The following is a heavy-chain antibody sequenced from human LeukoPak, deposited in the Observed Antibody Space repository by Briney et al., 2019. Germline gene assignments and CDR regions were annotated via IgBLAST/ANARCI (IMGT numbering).Heavy chain of an antibody. CDR3: ARAVDDYVWGSYRPPGH. D-gene: IGHD3-16*02. CDR1: GFTFSSPW. CDR2: LKQDGREK. J-gene: IGHJ4*02. V-gene: IGHV3-7*03. Sequence: QSGRSLRLSCAASGFTFSSPWMIWVRQAPGNGLEWVANLKQDGREKYHVDSVKGRFTISRDNAKNSRYLQMNSLRADDTAAEYCARAVDDYVWGSYRPPGHWGQGTLVTVSS.